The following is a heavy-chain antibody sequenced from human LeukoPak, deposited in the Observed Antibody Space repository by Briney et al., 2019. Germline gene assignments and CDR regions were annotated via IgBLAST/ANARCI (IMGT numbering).Heavy chain of an antibody. V-gene: IGHV4-34*01. Sequence: SETLSLTCAVYGGSFSGYYWSWIRQPPGKGLEWIGEINHSGSTNYKPSLKSRVTISVDTSKNQFSLKLSSVTAADTAVYYCARGLVTLYYYYGMDVWGQGTTVTVSS. CDR2: INHSGST. CDR1: GGSFSGYY. CDR3: ARGLVTLYYYYGMDV. J-gene: IGHJ6*02. D-gene: IGHD2-8*02.